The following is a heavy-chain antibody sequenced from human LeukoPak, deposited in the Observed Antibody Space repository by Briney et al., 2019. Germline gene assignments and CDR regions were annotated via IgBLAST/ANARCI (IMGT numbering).Heavy chain of an antibody. V-gene: IGHV3-7*03. Sequence: GGSLRLSCAASGFTFSSYWMSWVRQAPGKGLEWVANIKQDGSEKYYVDSVKGRFTISRDNAKNSLYLQMNSLRAEDTALYYCAKDIKGPRSSGWYGGLDFWGQGTLVTVSS. J-gene: IGHJ4*02. CDR2: IKQDGSEK. D-gene: IGHD6-19*01. CDR1: GFTFSSYW. CDR3: AKDIKGPRSSGWYGGLDF.